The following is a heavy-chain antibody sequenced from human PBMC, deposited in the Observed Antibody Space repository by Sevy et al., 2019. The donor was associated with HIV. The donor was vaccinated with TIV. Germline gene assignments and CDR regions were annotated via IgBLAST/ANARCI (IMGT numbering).Heavy chain of an antibody. D-gene: IGHD3-22*01. CDR3: ATTKDYYESSGSPFDY. CDR1: GYTLTKLG. V-gene: IGHV1-24*01. CDR2: FDPEDGET. Sequence: ASVKVTCKVSGYTLTKLGMHWVRQAPGKGLEWMGSFDPEDGETIYAQKFQGRLTMTEDTSTDTAYMDLSSLRSEDTAVYFCATTKDYYESSGSPFDYWGQGTVVTVSS. J-gene: IGHJ4*02.